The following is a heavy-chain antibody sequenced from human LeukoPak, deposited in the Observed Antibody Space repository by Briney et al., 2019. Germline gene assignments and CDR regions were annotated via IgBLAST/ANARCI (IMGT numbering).Heavy chain of an antibody. J-gene: IGHJ4*02. Sequence: GGSLRLSCAASGFTFSSYAMHWVRQAPGKGLEWVAVISYDGSNKYYADSVKGRFTISRDNSKNTLYLQVNSLRAEDTAVYYCARSAVDTAMVTVYWGQGTLVTVSS. D-gene: IGHD5-18*01. CDR1: GFTFSSYA. V-gene: IGHV3-30-3*01. CDR2: ISYDGSNK. CDR3: ARSAVDTAMVTVY.